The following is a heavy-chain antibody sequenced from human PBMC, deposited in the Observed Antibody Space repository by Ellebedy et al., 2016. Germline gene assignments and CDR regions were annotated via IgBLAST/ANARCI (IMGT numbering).Heavy chain of an antibody. CDR2: ISSSGSTI. J-gene: IGHJ4*02. CDR3: ARAGQYGDYGVGY. Sequence: GESLKISXAASGFTFSDYYMSWIRQAPGKGLEWVSYISSSGSTIYYADSVKGRFTISRDNAKNSLYLQMNSLRAEDTAVYYCARAGQYGDYGVGYWGQGTLVTVSS. CDR1: GFTFSDYY. V-gene: IGHV3-11*01. D-gene: IGHD4-17*01.